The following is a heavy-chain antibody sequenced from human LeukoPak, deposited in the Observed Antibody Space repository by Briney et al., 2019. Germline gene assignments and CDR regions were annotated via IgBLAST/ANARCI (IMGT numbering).Heavy chain of an antibody. J-gene: IGHJ4*02. D-gene: IGHD3-3*01. Sequence: GGSLRLSCAVSGFTFSSYAMNWVRQAPGKGLEWVSGISGSGAGTYYADSVKGRFTIPRDNSKNTLYLQMNSLRAEDTAVYYCAKTGDYWYYFDYWGQGTLVTVSS. CDR1: GFTFSSYA. CDR3: AKTGDYWYYFDY. V-gene: IGHV3-23*01. CDR2: ISGSGAGT.